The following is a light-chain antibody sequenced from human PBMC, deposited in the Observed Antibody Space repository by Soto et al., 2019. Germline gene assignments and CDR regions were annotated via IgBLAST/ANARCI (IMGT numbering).Light chain of an antibody. Sequence: DIQMTQSPSSLSASVGDRVTITCRASRSISSYLNWYQQKPGTAPKLLIYAASSLQSGVPSRFSGSGSGTDFTLTISSLLPEDFATYHCQQSYSTPYTFGQGTKLEIK. CDR2: AAS. J-gene: IGKJ2*01. V-gene: IGKV1-39*01. CDR1: RSISSY. CDR3: QQSYSTPYT.